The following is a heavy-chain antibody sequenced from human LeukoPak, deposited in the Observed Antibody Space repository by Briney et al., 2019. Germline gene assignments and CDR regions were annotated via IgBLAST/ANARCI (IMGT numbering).Heavy chain of an antibody. J-gene: IGHJ3*02. V-gene: IGHV3-21*06. CDR3: VRAWGGGSYSDAFDI. CDR2: LSSSSSDI. CDR1: GFTFCYYH. Sequence: PGGSLRLSCAASGFTFCYYHMMWPPPAPGKGRVGGLSLSSSSSDIYYADSVKGRFTISRDNAKNSLYLQMSSLRVEDTAVFYCVRAWGGGSYSDAFDIWGQGTMVTVSS. D-gene: IGHD1-26*01.